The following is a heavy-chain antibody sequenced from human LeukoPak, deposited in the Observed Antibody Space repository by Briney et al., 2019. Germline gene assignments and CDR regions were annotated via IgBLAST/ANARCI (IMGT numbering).Heavy chain of an antibody. CDR3: ARARGGNFGY. J-gene: IGHJ4*02. Sequence: PSETLSLTCTVSGDSLSTNYRSWIRQPPGKGLEWIGYIYYNGNTNYSPSLQGRVTISVDTSKNHFSLRLSSVTAADTAVYYCARARGGNFGYWGQGTLVTVSS. CDR2: IYYNGNT. D-gene: IGHD2-15*01. CDR1: GDSLSTNY. V-gene: IGHV4-59*08.